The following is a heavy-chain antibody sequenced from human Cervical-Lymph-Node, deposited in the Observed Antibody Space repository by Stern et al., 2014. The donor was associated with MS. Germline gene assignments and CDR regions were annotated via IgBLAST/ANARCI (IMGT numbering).Heavy chain of an antibody. CDR1: GCTLQNYA. D-gene: IGHD2-8*01. J-gene: IGHJ4*02. V-gene: IGHV1-69*18. CDR2: IIPIFGPA. CDR3: ARDIALNTGFYFDS. Sequence: VQLVESGPEVKKPASSVRVSCKASGCTLQNYAIHWVRQAPGQGLESIGIIIPIFGPANYAEEFRGRVPITTDAASHTAYMELSSLRSDDTAVYFCARDIALNTGFYFDSWGQGTLVTVSS.